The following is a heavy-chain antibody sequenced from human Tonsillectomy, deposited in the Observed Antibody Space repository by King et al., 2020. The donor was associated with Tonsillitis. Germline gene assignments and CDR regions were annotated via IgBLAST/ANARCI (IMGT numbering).Heavy chain of an antibody. V-gene: IGHV5-51*01. CDR1: GYSFSKYW. D-gene: IGHD2-15*01. CDR3: ARGYCSSGGFCTGWFDP. J-gene: IGHJ5*02. Sequence: VQLVESGAEVKKPGESLKIFCKGSGYSFSKYWIGWVRQMPGKGLEWMAIIYPGDSDTRYSPSFQGQVTISPDRSISTAYLQWSSLQASDTAMYYCARGYCSSGGFCTGWFDPWGQGTLVTVSS. CDR2: IYPGDSDT.